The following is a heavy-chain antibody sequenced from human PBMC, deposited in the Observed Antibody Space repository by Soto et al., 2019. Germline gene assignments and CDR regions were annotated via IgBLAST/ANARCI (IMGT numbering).Heavy chain of an antibody. Sequence: EVQLVESGGGLVQPGGSLRLSCAASGFTFISYWMHWVRQAPGKGLVWVSRINIDGSSTSYADSVKGRFTISRDNATNTLYLQMNSLRAEDRAVYYCARGATSGRLDYWGQGTLVTVSS. CDR3: ARGATSGRLDY. J-gene: IGHJ4*02. CDR1: GFTFISYW. CDR2: INIDGSST. D-gene: IGHD6-13*01. V-gene: IGHV3-74*01.